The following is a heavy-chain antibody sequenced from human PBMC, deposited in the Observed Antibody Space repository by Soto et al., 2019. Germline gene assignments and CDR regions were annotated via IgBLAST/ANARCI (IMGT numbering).Heavy chain of an antibody. CDR3: ARLDMTVTQPDY. Sequence: SETLSLTCGVSGASISNNNWWNWVRQPPGKGLEWIGERHHSGYTNYNPSLKSRVTISVDKSTNLFSLRLNSVTAADTAVYYCARLDMTVTQPDYWGPGILVTVSS. V-gene: IGHV4-4*02. D-gene: IGHD2-21*02. J-gene: IGHJ4*02. CDR2: RHHSGYT. CDR1: GASISNNNW.